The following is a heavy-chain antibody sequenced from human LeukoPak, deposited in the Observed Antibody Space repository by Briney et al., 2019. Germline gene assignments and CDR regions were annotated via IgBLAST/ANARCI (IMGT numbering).Heavy chain of an antibody. D-gene: IGHD3-16*01. CDR3: ARGHYDRGYYYYYMNV. J-gene: IGHJ6*03. CDR1: GFTFSSYE. V-gene: IGHV3-48*01. CDR2: ISSSSSTI. Sequence: GGSLRLSCAASGFTFSSYEMNWVRQAPGKGLEWVSYISSSSSTIYYADSVKGRFTISRDNAKNSLYLQMNSLRAEDTAVYYCARGHYDRGYYYYYMNVWGKGTTVTVSS.